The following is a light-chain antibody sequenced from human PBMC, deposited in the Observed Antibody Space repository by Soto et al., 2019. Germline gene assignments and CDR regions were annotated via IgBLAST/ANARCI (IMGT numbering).Light chain of an antibody. V-gene: IGKV3D-15*01. CDR2: DAS. J-gene: IGKJ4*01. CDR1: QSVDMN. Sequence: EIVMTQSPGTLSVSTEEGATLSCRASQSVDMNLAWYQQKPGQAPRLLIYDASTRPTGIPDRFSGSGSGTEFSLTISSLQSEDFAVYYCQQYDSWPLTFGGGTKVEIK. CDR3: QQYDSWPLT.